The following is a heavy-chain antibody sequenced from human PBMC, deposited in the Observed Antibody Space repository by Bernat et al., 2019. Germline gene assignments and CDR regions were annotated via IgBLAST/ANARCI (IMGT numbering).Heavy chain of an antibody. Sequence: QVQLVESGGGLVKPGGSLRLSCAASGFTFSDHYMSWIRQAPGKGLDWVSYISSSSSYTNYADSVKGRFTISRDNAKNSLYLQMNSLKTEDTAVYYCAKNFCGSFSCDGLDYFDYWGQGTLVTVSS. CDR1: GFTFSDHY. J-gene: IGHJ4*02. D-gene: IGHD2-2*01. CDR3: AKNFCGSFSCDGLDYFDY. CDR2: ISSSSSYT. V-gene: IGHV3-11*05.